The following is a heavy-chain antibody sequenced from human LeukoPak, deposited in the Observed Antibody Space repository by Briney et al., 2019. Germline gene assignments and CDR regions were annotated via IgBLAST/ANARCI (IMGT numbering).Heavy chain of an antibody. CDR2: IIPIFGTS. J-gene: IGHJ4*02. Sequence: SVKVSCKASGGSFNAYAISWVRQAPGQGLEWMGGIIPIFGTSNYAQKLQGRVTISTDESTSTAYMEVSSLRSGDTAIYYCARGLDASMETAYDYWGQGTLVTVSS. V-gene: IGHV1-69*05. D-gene: IGHD5-18*01. CDR3: ARGLDASMETAYDY. CDR1: GGSFNAYA.